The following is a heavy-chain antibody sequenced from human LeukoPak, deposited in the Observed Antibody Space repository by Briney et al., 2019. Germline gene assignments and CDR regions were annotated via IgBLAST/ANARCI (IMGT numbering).Heavy chain of an antibody. CDR2: ISYDGSNK. D-gene: IGHD1-7*01. V-gene: IGHV3-30-3*01. J-gene: IGHJ4*02. Sequence: GGSLRLYCAASGFTFSSYAMHWVRQAPGKGLEWVAVISYDGSNKYYADSVKGRFTISRDNSKNTLYLQMNSLRAEDTAVYYCARGQRITGTGTYDYWGQGTLVTVSS. CDR3: ARGQRITGTGTYDY. CDR1: GFTFSSYA.